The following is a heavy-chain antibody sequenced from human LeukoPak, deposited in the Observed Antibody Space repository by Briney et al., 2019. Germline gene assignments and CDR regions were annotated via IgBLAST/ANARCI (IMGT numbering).Heavy chain of an antibody. CDR3: ARALPDNSDFDY. J-gene: IGHJ4*02. V-gene: IGHV3-33*01. CDR1: GFTFSSYG. CDR2: IWYDGSNK. Sequence: GGSLRLSCAASGFTFSSYGMHWVRQAPGKGLEWVAVIWYDGSNKYYADSVKGRFTISRDNSKNTLYLQMNSLRAEDTAVYYGARALPDNSDFDYWGQGTLVTVSS. D-gene: IGHD2-21*01.